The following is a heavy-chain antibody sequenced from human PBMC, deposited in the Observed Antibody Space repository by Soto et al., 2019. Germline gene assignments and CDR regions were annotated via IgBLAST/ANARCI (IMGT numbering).Heavy chain of an antibody. V-gene: IGHV3-23*01. J-gene: IGHJ4*02. D-gene: IGHD6-6*01. CDR2: ISGSGGST. CDR3: AKDWRRAARSPEPIDY. CDR1: GFTFSSYA. Sequence: GGSLRLSCAASGFTFSSYAMSLIRQAQGKGLEWVSAISGSGGSTYYADSVKGRFTISRDNSKNTLYLQMNSLRAEGTAVYYCAKDWRRAARSPEPIDYWGQGTLVTVSS.